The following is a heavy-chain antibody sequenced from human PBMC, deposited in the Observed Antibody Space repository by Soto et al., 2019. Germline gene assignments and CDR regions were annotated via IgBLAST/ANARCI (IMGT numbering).Heavy chain of an antibody. CDR2: ISYDGSNK. CDR3: AKDSGVYGDYANY. CDR1: GFTFSSYG. V-gene: IGHV3-30*18. Sequence: QVQLVESGGGVVQPGRSLRLSCAASGFTFSSYGMHWVRQAPGKGLEWVAVISYDGSNKYYADSVKGRFTISRDNSKNTLYLQMNSLRAEDTAVYYCAKDSGVYGDYANYWGQGNLVTVSS. J-gene: IGHJ4*02. D-gene: IGHD4-17*01.